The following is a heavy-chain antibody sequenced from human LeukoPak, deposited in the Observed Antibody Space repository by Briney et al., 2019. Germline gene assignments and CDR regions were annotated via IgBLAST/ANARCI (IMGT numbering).Heavy chain of an antibody. D-gene: IGHD2-2*01. CDR3: ARGPVQVVPAAIKKAFDY. J-gene: IGHJ4*02. CDR2: INHSGSA. Sequence: SSETLSLTCTVYGESFSGFYWNWLRQPPGKGLEWIGEINHSGSANYNPSLKSRVTISVDTSKNQFSLKLSSVTAADTAVYYCARGPVQVVPAAIKKAFDYWGQGTLVTVSS. V-gene: IGHV4-34*01. CDR1: GESFSGFY.